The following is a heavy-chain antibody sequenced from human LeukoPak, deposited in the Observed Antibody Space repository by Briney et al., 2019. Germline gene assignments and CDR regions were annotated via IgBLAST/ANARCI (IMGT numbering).Heavy chain of an antibody. CDR3: ARTRRAAAFGTFDY. J-gene: IGHJ4*02. CDR1: GYTFTSYG. V-gene: IGHV1-18*01. D-gene: IGHD6-13*01. CDR2: ISAYNGNT. Sequence: GASVKVSCKASGYTFTSYGISWVRQAPGQGLEWMGWISAYNGNTNYAQKLQGRVTMTTDTSTSTAYMELRSLRSDDTAVYYCARTRRAAAFGTFDYWGQGTLVTVSS.